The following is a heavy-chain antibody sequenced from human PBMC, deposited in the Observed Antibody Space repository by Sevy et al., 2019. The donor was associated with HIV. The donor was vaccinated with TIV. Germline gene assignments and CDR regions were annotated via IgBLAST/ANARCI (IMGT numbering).Heavy chain of an antibody. V-gene: IGHV1-58*01. D-gene: IGHD3-3*01. CDR1: AFTFYTSA. Sequence: ASVKVSCKASAFTFYTSAVQWVRQSRGQRLEWIGWIVVGSGSTNYAQKFQGRVTFTRDMSTNKAYMELSSLRSDDTAVYYCAATTDTIFGVVLMNNWFDPWGQGTLVTVSS. CDR2: IVVGSGST. CDR3: AATTDTIFGVVLMNNWFDP. J-gene: IGHJ5*02.